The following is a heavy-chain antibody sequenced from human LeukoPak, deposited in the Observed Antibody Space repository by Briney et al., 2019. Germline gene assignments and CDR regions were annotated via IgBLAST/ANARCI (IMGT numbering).Heavy chain of an antibody. CDR3: ARRGSRTFGAAQYYYYYYYMDV. J-gene: IGHJ6*03. CDR1: GGSLRSYY. Sequence: SETLSLTCTVSGGSLRSYYWSWIRQSPGKGLEWLGNIYYSGSTNYNPSLKSRVTISVDTSKSQFSLKLSSVTAADTAVYYCARRGSRTFGAAQYYYYYYYMDVWGKGTTVTVSS. CDR2: IYYSGST. V-gene: IGHV4-59*01. D-gene: IGHD3-16*01.